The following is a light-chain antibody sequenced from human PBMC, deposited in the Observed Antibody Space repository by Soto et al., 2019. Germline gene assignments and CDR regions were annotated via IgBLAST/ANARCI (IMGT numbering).Light chain of an antibody. V-gene: IGKV4-1*01. CDR2: WAS. Sequence: IVMTQSPDSLAVSLGERATINCKSSQSVLYSSNNKNYLAWYQQKPGQPPKLLIYWASTRESGVPDRFSGRGSGTDFTLTISSLQAEDVAVYYCQQYYSTPYTFGQGTKLEIK. CDR1: QSVLYSSNNKNY. CDR3: QQYYSTPYT. J-gene: IGKJ2*01.